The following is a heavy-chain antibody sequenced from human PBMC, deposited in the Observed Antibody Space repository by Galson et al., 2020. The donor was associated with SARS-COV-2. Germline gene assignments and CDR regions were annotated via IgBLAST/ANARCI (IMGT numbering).Heavy chain of an antibody. CDR3: ANDILGYSYFYGMDV. Sequence: WGSLTLSCAASGFTFDAYAIHWVRQHPREGLEWVSLISCAGGSTYYADSVKGRFTISRDNSKNSLYLQMNSLRAADTALYYCANDILGYSYFYGMDVWGQGTTVTVSS. CDR1: GFTFDAYA. J-gene: IGHJ6*02. D-gene: IGHD3-16*01. CDR2: ISCAGGST. V-gene: IGHV3-43D*03.